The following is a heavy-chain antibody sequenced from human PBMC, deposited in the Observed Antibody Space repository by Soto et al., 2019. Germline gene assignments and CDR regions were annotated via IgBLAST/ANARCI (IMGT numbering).Heavy chain of an antibody. CDR2: ISSSRIAM. CDR1: GFTLSGYP. Sequence: PGGSLRLSCAASGFTLSGYPMNWVRQAPGKGLEWVSYISSSRIAMYHADSVKGRFTISADNAKNLLYLQMNSLRAEDTAVYYCTREGHGESLDYWGQGTLVTVSS. CDR3: TREGHGESLDY. J-gene: IGHJ4*02. V-gene: IGHV3-48*01.